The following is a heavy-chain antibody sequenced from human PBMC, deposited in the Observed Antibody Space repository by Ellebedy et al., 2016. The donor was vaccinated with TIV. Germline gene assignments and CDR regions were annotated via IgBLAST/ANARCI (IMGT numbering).Heavy chain of an antibody. CDR2: VSPYDGNI. Sequence: AASVKVSCKASGYTLMSYGICWVRQAPGQGLEWMGWVSPYDGNINYAQKFQGRVTMTIDTSTSTGYMELRSLRSDDTAVYYCARGFRYGSGRWPLDHWGQGTLVTVSS. J-gene: IGHJ4*02. CDR1: GYTLMSYG. D-gene: IGHD4-23*01. V-gene: IGHV1-18*01. CDR3: ARGFRYGSGRWPLDH.